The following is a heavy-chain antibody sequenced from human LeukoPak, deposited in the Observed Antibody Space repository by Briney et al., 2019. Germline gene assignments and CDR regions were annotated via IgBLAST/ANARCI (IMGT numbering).Heavy chain of an antibody. CDR2: ISTYNGDT. V-gene: IGHV1-18*04. J-gene: IGHJ4*02. Sequence: ASVKVSCKASGYTFTGYYMHWVRQAPGQGLEWMGWISTYNGDTNYAQKLQGRVTMTTDTSTSTAYMELRSLRSDDTAVYYCARDPDIVVVVAATPGFDYWGQGTLVTVSS. CDR3: ARDPDIVVVVAATPGFDY. D-gene: IGHD2-15*01. CDR1: GYTFTGYY.